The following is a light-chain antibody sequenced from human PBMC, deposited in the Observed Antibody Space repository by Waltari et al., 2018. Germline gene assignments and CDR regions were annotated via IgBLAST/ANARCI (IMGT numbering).Light chain of an antibody. CDR3: QTYDSSLSGRV. CDR1: SSNLGEGDD. J-gene: IGLJ6*01. Sequence: QSVLTQPPSVSGAPAQRVTISCTGSSSNLGEGDDVHWYQQLPATAPKLPIYVNTRRPSGVPDRFSGSRSGTSASLAITGLRAEDEGDYYCQTYDSSLSGRVFGSGTRVTVL. V-gene: IGLV1-40*01. CDR2: VNT.